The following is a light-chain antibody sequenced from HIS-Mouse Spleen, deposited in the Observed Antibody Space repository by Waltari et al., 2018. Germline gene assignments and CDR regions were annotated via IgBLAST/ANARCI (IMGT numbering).Light chain of an antibody. J-gene: IGLJ2*01. V-gene: IGLV3-10*01. CDR1: ALPKKY. Sequence: SYELTQPPSVSVSPGQTARITCPGDALPKKYAYWYQQKSGQAPVLVIYEDSKRPTGIHERFSGSSSGTMATLTISGAQVEDEADYCCYSTDSSGNHRVFGGGTKLTVL. CDR2: EDS. CDR3: YSTDSSGNHRV.